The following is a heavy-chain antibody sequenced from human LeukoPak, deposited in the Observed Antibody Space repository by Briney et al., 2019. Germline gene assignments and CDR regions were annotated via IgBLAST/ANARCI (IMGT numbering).Heavy chain of an antibody. D-gene: IGHD2-2*01. CDR3: AKEGIVVVPAALDY. V-gene: IGHV3-30*04. CDR2: ITSDGSHD. CDR1: GFTFTNYP. J-gene: IGHJ4*02. Sequence: QSGGSLRLSCATSGFTFTNYPMHWVRQPPGKGLEPVAVITSDGSHDYYADSVKGRFTISRDNSKNTPYLQMNSLRAEDTAVYYCAKEGIVVVPAALDYWGQGTLVTVSS.